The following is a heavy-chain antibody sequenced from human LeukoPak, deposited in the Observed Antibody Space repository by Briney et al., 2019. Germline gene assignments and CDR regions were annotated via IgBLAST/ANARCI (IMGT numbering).Heavy chain of an antibody. V-gene: IGHV5-51*01. CDR1: GYSFTSYW. J-gene: IGHJ3*02. Sequence: GESLKISCKGSGYSFTSYWIGWVRQVPGKGLEWMGIIYPGDSDTRYSPSFQGQVTISADKSISTAYLQWSSLKASDTAMYYCARPARLYYDSSGYRDAFEIWGQGTMVTVSS. CDR3: ARPARLYYDSSGYRDAFEI. CDR2: IYPGDSDT. D-gene: IGHD3-22*01.